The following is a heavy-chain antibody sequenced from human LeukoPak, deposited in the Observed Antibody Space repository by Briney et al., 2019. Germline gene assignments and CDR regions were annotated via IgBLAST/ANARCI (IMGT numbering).Heavy chain of an antibody. V-gene: IGHV3-23*01. J-gene: IGHJ4*02. CDR2: ISGSGGST. D-gene: IGHD3-16*01. CDR1: GFTFSTYA. CDR3: ANSRPLYTYSSNY. Sequence: GGSLRLSCAASGFTFSTYAMSWVRQAPGKGLEWVSVISGSGGSTDYADSVKGRFTISRDNSKNTLYLQMNSLRAEDTAVYYCANSRPLYTYSSNYWGQGTLVTVSP.